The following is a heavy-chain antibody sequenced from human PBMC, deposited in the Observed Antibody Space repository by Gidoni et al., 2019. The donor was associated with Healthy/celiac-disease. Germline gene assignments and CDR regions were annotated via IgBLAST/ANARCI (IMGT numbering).Heavy chain of an antibody. V-gene: IGHV1-46*01. D-gene: IGHD6-25*01. CDR2: INPTGSST. J-gene: IGHJ6*02. CDR3: ARGGGPSGGTLYYFYYGMDV. Sequence: QVQLVQSGAEVKKPGASVTLSCKASGYTFTRYYMHWVRQAPGQGLEWRGIINPTGSSTTYAQKFQGRVTLTRDTSTSTVYMELSSLRSEETAVYYCARGGGPSGGTLYYFYYGMDVWGQGTTVTVSS. CDR1: GYTFTRYY.